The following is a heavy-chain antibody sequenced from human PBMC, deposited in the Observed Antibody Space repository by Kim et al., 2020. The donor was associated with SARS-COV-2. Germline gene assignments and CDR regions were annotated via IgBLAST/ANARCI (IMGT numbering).Heavy chain of an antibody. CDR3: ASFPRWALRSQDNTIFGVVTD. CDR2: IYYSGST. V-gene: IGHV4-39*01. CDR1: GGSISSSSYY. Sequence: SETLSLTCTVSGGSISSSSYYWGWIRQPPGKGLEWIGSIYYSGSTYYNPSLKSRVTISVDTSKNQFSLKLSSVTAADTAVYYCASFPRWALRSQDNTIFGVVTDWGQGTLVTVSS. J-gene: IGHJ4*02. D-gene: IGHD3-3*01.